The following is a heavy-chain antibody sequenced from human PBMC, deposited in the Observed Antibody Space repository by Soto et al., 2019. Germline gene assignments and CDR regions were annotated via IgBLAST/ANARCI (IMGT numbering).Heavy chain of an antibody. CDR1: GYTLTSYD. V-gene: IGHV1-8*01. Sequence: AAVTVSGKASGYTLTSYDINWVRQATGQGLEWMGWMNPNSGNTGYAQKFQGRVTMTRNTSISTAYMELSSLRSEDTAVYYCASGGWSTLNAFDIWGRGTMVTVSS. J-gene: IGHJ3*02. CDR2: MNPNSGNT. D-gene: IGHD6-19*01. CDR3: ASGGWSTLNAFDI.